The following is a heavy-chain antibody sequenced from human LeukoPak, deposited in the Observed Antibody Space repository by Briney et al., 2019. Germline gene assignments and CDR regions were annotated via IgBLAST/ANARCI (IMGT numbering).Heavy chain of an antibody. J-gene: IGHJ4*02. CDR3: ARDMGDYSSTDY. V-gene: IGHV3-33*01. CDR1: GFTFSSYG. CDR2: IWYDGSNK. Sequence: PGGSLRLSCAASGFTFSSYGMHWVRKAPGKGLEWVAVIWYDGSNKYYADSVKGRFTISRDNSKNTLYLQMNSLRAEDTAVYYCARDMGDYSSTDYWGQGTLVTVSS. D-gene: IGHD2-15*01.